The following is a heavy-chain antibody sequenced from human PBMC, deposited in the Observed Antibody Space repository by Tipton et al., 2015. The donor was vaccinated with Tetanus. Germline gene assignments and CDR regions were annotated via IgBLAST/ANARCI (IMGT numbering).Heavy chain of an antibody. D-gene: IGHD6-19*01. CDR2: IWYDGSNK. J-gene: IGHJ4*02. CDR1: GFTFSSYG. CDR3: ARFYSSGHLDY. V-gene: IGHV3-33*01. Sequence: SLRLSCAASGFTFSSYGMHWVRQAPGKGLEWVAVIWYDGSNKYYADSVKGRFTISRDNSKNTLYLQMNSLRAEDTAVYYCARFYSSGHLDYWGQGTLVTVSS.